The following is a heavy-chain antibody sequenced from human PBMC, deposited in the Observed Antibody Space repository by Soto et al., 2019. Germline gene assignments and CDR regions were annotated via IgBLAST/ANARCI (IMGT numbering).Heavy chain of an antibody. CDR1: GDSINNNDYY. D-gene: IGHD3-22*01. V-gene: IGHV4-30-4*01. Sequence: QLHESGPGVMKPSETLSLTCTVSGDSINNNDYYWNWIRQTPGKGLEWIGYVYYSGSTYYIPSLKSRLSMSVDTSKNQFSLKLSSVTAADTAIYYCARMSYYYDKWYFDLWGRGTLVTVSS. CDR3: ARMSYYYDKWYFDL. J-gene: IGHJ2*01. CDR2: VYYSGST.